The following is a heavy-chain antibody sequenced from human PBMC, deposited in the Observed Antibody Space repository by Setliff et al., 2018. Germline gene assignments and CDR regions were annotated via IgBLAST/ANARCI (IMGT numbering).Heavy chain of an antibody. CDR2: INPNSGGT. V-gene: IGHV1-2*06. CDR3: ARGALYYDSSGYYPDY. CDR1: GYTFAGYY. J-gene: IGHJ4*02. D-gene: IGHD3-22*01. Sequence: ASVKVSCKASGYTFAGYYMYWVRQAPGQGLEWMGRINPNSGGTNYAQKFQGRVTMTRDTSISTVYMELSRLRSDDTAVYYCARGALYYDSSGYYPDYWGQGTLVTVSS.